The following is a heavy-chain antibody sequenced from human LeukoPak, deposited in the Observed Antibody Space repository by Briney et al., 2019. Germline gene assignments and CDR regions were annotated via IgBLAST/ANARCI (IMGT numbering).Heavy chain of an antibody. J-gene: IGHJ4*02. D-gene: IGHD1-26*01. CDR1: GFTFSSYW. Sequence: GGSLRLSCAASGFTFSSYWIHWVRQAPGKGLVWVSRINSDGSSTSYADSVKGRFTISRDNAKDTLYLQMNSLRAEDTAVYYCARAHSGSYYYFDYWGQGTLVTVSS. CDR2: INSDGSST. V-gene: IGHV3-74*01. CDR3: ARAHSGSYYYFDY.